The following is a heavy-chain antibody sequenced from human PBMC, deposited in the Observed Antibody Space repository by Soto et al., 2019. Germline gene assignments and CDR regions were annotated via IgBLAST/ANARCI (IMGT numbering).Heavy chain of an antibody. CDR3: VTGGTVVTDAFDI. CDR2: INPNSGGT. V-gene: IGHV1-2*04. CDR1: GYTFTGYY. D-gene: IGHD2-15*01. J-gene: IGHJ3*02. Sequence: GASVKVSCKASGYTFTGYYMHWVRQAPGQGLEWMGWINPNSGGTNYAQKFQGWVTMTRATSISTAYMELSRLRSDDTAVYYCVTGGTVVTDAFDIWGQGTMVTVSS.